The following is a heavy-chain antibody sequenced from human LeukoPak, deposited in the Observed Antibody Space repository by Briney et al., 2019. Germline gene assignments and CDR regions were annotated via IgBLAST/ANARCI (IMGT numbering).Heavy chain of an antibody. D-gene: IGHD3-10*01. Sequence: GGSLRLSCAASGFTFSSYSMNWVRQAPGKGLEWVSYISSSSSTIYYADSVKGRFTISRDNAKNSLYLQMNSLRAEDTAVYYCARDTPRLFFGAYYVDHWGQGTLVTVSS. CDR1: GFTFSSYS. J-gene: IGHJ4*02. V-gene: IGHV3-48*01. CDR3: ARDTPRLFFGAYYVDH. CDR2: ISSSSSTI.